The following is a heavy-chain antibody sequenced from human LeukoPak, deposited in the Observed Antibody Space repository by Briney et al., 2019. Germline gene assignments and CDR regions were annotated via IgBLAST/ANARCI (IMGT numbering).Heavy chain of an antibody. Sequence: GASVKVSCKASGYTFTGQFLHWVRQAPGQGLEWMGWINPNSGGTNYAQKFQGRVTMTRDTSISTAYMELSRLRSDDTTVYYCARERRMGNWFDPWGQGTLVTVSS. V-gene: IGHV1-2*02. D-gene: IGHD1-26*01. CDR1: GYTFTGQF. CDR2: INPNSGGT. J-gene: IGHJ5*02. CDR3: ARERRMGNWFDP.